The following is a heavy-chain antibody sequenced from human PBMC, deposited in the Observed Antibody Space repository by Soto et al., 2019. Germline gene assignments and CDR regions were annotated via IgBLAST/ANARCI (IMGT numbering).Heavy chain of an antibody. D-gene: IGHD3-16*01. CDR1: RGSISSYY. CDR3: ASPREGELWSIDY. CDR2: IYYSGST. V-gene: IGHV4-59*08. Sequence: SETLSLTCTVSRGSISSYYWSWIRQPPGKGLEWIGYIYYSGSTKYNPSLKSRVTISVDTSKNQFSLKLSSVTAADTAVYYCASPREGELWSIDYWGQGTLVTVSS. J-gene: IGHJ4*02.